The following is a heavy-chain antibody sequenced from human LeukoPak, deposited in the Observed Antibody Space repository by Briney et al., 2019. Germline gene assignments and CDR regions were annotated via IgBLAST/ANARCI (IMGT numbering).Heavy chain of an antibody. D-gene: IGHD1-14*01. CDR1: VGTFSSYA. CDR2: IIPTLEIA. V-gene: IGHV1-69*04. J-gene: IGHJ4*02. Sequence: SVKVSCKASVGTFSSYAISWVRQAPGQRLEWMGRIIPTLEIANYAQKFQGRITITADKSTSAAYMELSSLRPEDTAVYYCARVISGTWLWFWGQGTLVTVSS. CDR3: ARVISGTWLWF.